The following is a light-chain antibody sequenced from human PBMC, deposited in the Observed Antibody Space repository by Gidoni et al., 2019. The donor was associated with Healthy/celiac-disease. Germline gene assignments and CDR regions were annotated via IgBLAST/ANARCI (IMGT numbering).Light chain of an antibody. V-gene: IGKV2-28*01. CDR3: MQALQTPPT. J-gene: IGKJ1*01. Sequence: DIVMTQSPLSLPVTSGEPASISCRSSQSLLHNNGYNYLDWYLQKPGQSPQLLIYLGSNRASGVPARFSGSGSGTDFTLKISRVEAEDVGFYYCMQALQTPPTFGQGTKVEIK. CDR1: QSLLHNNGYNY. CDR2: LGS.